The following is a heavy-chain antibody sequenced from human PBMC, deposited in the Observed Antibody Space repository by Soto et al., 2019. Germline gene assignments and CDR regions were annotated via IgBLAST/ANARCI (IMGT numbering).Heavy chain of an antibody. CDR2: INSDGSST. CDR3: ASTECSGGSCYYYGMDV. CDR1: GFTLSGSA. J-gene: IGHJ6*02. V-gene: IGHV3-74*01. D-gene: IGHD2-15*01. Sequence: EVQLVESGGGLVQPGESLKLSCAASGFTLSGSAVHWVRQAPGKGLVWVSRINSDGSSTSYADSVKGRFTISRDNAKNTLYLQMNSLRAEDTAVYYCASTECSGGSCYYYGMDVWGQGTTVTVSS.